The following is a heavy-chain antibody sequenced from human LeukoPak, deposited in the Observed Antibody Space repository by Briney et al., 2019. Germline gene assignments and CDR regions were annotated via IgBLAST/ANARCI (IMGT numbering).Heavy chain of an antibody. D-gene: IGHD3-9*01. CDR3: ARYDILTGSGMDV. J-gene: IGHJ6*04. V-gene: IGHV3-21*01. Sequence: GGSLRLSCAASGFTFSSYSMNWVRQAPGKGLEWVSSISSSSSYIYYADSVKGRFTISRDNAKNSLYLQMNNLRAEDTAVYYCARYDILTGSGMDVWGKGTTVTVSS. CDR1: GFTFSSYS. CDR2: ISSSSSYI.